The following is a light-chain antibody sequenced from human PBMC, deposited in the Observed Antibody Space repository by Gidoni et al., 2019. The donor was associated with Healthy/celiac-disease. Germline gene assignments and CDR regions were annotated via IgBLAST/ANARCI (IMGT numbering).Light chain of an antibody. J-gene: IGKJ4*01. V-gene: IGKV3-20*01. CDR1: QSVSSSY. CDR2: DAS. Sequence: SPGERATLSCRASQSVSSSYLAWYQQKPGQAPRLLIYDASSRATWIPDRFSGSGSGTDFTLTISRLEPEDFAVYYCQQYGSSPLTFGGGTKVEIK. CDR3: QQYGSSPLT.